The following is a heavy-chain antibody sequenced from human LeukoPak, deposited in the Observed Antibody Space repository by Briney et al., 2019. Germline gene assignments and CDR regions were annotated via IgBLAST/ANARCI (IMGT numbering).Heavy chain of an antibody. CDR2: IRSKANSYAT. CDR3: TRHPDAFDI. Sequence: GGSLRLSCAASGLTFSGSAMHWVRQASGKGLEWVGRIRSKANSYATAYAASVKGRFTISRDDSKNTAYLQMNSLRTEDTAVYYCTRHPDAFDIWGQGTMVTVSS. CDR1: GLTFSGSA. V-gene: IGHV3-73*01. J-gene: IGHJ3*02.